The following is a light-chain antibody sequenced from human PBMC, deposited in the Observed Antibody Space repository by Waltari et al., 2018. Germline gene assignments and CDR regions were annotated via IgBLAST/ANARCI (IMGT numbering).Light chain of an antibody. J-gene: IGLJ3*02. Sequence: QLVLTQSPSASASLGASVKLTCTLSSGHSSNIIALLQQQPKKGPRFLMKVNSDGSHSKGDEIPDRFSGSSSGAERYLTISSLQSEDEADYYCQTGGHGTWVFGGGTKLTVL. CDR1: SGHSSNI. V-gene: IGLV4-69*01. CDR2: VNSDGSH. CDR3: QTGGHGTWV.